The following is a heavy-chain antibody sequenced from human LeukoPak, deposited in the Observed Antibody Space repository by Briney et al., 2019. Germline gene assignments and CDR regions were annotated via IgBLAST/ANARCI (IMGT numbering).Heavy chain of an antibody. V-gene: IGHV3-21*01. Sequence: GGSLRLSCAASGFTFISSSMNWVHQAPGKGLEWVSSISSSSSYISYADSVKGRFTIYRDNAKNSLYLQMNSLRAEDTAVYYCARDKIAAAGHFDYWGQGTLVTVSS. CDR3: ARDKIAAAGHFDY. CDR2: ISSSSSYI. D-gene: IGHD6-13*01. CDR1: GFTFISSS. J-gene: IGHJ4*02.